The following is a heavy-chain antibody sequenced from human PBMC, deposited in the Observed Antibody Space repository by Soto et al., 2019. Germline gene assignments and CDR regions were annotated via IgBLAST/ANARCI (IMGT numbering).Heavy chain of an antibody. J-gene: IGHJ4*02. CDR3: ARDRSVNEGPVPSSGD. Sequence: QVQLQESGPGLVKPSQTLSLTCTVSGGSISSGGYYWSWIRQHPGKGLEWIGYIYYSGSTYYNPSLNGRVTISVDTSKNQFSLKLSSVTAADTAVYYCARDRSVNEGPVPSSGDWGQGTLVTVSS. CDR2: IYYSGST. CDR1: GGSISSGGYY. V-gene: IGHV4-31*03. D-gene: IGHD1-1*01.